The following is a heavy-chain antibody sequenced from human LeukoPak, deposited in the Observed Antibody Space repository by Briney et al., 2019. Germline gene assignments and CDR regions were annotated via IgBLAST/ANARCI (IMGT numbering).Heavy chain of an antibody. Sequence: GGSLRLSCAASGFTFSSYWMSWVRRAPGKGLEWVANIKEDGSEKYYVDSVKGRFTISRDNAKKSLYLQMNSLRAEDTAVYYCAGYCSSTSCYMSQAFDIWGQGTMVTVSS. CDR2: IKEDGSEK. J-gene: IGHJ3*02. CDR3: AGYCSSTSCYMSQAFDI. V-gene: IGHV3-7*01. CDR1: GFTFSSYW. D-gene: IGHD2-2*02.